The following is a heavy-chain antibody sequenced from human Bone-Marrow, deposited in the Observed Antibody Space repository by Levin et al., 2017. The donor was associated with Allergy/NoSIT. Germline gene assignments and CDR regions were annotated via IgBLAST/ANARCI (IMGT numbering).Heavy chain of an antibody. CDR2: ISYDGSNK. V-gene: IGHV3-30*04. CDR3: ARDQAATGKLDY. D-gene: IGHD1-1*01. Sequence: GGSLRLSCAASGFTFNSYAMHWMRQAAGKGLEWVAVISYDGSNKYYADSVKGRFTISRDNSKNTLYLQMNSLRAEDTAVYYCARDQAATGKLDYWGQGTLVTVSS. J-gene: IGHJ4*02. CDR1: GFTFNSYA.